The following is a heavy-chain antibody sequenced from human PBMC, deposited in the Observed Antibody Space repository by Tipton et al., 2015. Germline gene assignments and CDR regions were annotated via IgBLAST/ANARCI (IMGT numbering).Heavy chain of an antibody. CDR2: IYYSGYT. Sequence: TLSLTCNVSGDAISSHYWSWIRQPPGKGLEWIGNIYYSGYTNYNPSLNSRVTISIDTSKNQFSLKLSSVTAADTALYYCARVVYDSSGYDLFDYWGQGILVTVSS. CDR1: GDAISSHY. CDR3: ARVVYDSSGYDLFDY. V-gene: IGHV4-59*11. D-gene: IGHD3-22*01. J-gene: IGHJ4*02.